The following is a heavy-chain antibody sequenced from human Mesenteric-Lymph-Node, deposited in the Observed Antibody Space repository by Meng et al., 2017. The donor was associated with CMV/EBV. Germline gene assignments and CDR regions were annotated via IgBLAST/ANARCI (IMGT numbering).Heavy chain of an antibody. CDR2: IRYDGSNK. D-gene: IGHD2-15*01. CDR1: GFTFSSYG. V-gene: IGHV3-30*02. CDR3: APGCSGGSCPIR. Sequence: GESLKISCAASGFTFSSYGMHWVRLAPGKGLEWVAFIRYDGSNKYYADSVKGRFTISRDNSKNTLYLQMNSLRAEDTAVYYCAPGCSGGSCPIRWGQGTLVTVSS. J-gene: IGHJ4*02.